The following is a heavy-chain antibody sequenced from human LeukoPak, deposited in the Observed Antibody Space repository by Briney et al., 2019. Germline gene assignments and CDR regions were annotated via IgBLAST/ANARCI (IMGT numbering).Heavy chain of an antibody. Sequence: ASVKVSCRASGYTFTGYYMHWVRQAPGQGLEWMGWINPNSGGTNNAQEFQGRVTMTRDSSISTAYMELSRLRSDDTAVYYCASNLWFGELAMGYWGQGTLVTVSS. CDR3: ASNLWFGELAMGY. V-gene: IGHV1-2*02. D-gene: IGHD3-10*01. CDR2: INPNSGGT. J-gene: IGHJ4*02. CDR1: GYTFTGYY.